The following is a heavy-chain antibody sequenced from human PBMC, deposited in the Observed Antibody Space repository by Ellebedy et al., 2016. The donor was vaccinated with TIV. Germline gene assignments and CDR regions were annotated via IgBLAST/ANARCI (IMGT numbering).Heavy chain of an antibody. Sequence: GESLKISCAASGFTFSSYNMNWVRQAPGKGLELVSSISSSNIYIFYADSVKGRFTIARDNANNALSLQMNSLRAEDTAVYYCARDRGYYDSNGYPYYFDYWGQGTLVTVSS. D-gene: IGHD3-22*01. J-gene: IGHJ4*02. V-gene: IGHV3-21*01. CDR1: GFTFSSYN. CDR2: ISSSNIYI. CDR3: ARDRGYYDSNGYPYYFDY.